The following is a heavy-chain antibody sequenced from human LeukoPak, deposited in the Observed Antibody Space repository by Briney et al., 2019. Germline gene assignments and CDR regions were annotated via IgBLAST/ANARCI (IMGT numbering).Heavy chain of an antibody. CDR1: GFTFDDYG. Sequence: GGSPRLSCAASGFTFDDYGMSWVRQAPGKGLEWVSSISSSSSYIYYADSVKGRFTISRDNAKNSLYLQMNSLRAEDTAVYYCARGPYSSSWYDWFDPWGQGTLVTVSS. V-gene: IGHV3-21*01. D-gene: IGHD6-13*01. CDR3: ARGPYSSSWYDWFDP. J-gene: IGHJ5*02. CDR2: ISSSSSYI.